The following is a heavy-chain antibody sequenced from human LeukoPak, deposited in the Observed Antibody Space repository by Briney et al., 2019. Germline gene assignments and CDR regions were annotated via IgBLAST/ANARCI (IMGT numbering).Heavy chain of an antibody. CDR3: VKDLTGTWSFDY. CDR2: IGPNGAST. D-gene: IGHD3-9*01. J-gene: IGHJ4*02. V-gene: IGHV3-64*05. CDR1: GFIFSNHF. Sequence: GGSLRLSCSTSGFIFSNHFMHWVRQAPGKGLEYVSSIGPNGASTLYADSVKDRFTISRDNSRNALYVQLTSLRLEDTALYYCVKDLTGTWSFDYWGQGILVTVSS.